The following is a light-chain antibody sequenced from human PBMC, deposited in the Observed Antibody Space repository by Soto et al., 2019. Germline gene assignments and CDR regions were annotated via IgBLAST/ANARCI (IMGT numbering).Light chain of an antibody. CDR1: SSDIGAYNY. CDR3: SSYAGGDSFGVI. J-gene: IGLJ2*01. CDR2: DVS. Sequence: QSVLTQPPSASGSPGQSVTISCTGTSSDIGAYNYVSWYQQYPGKVPKLMIYDVSKRPSGVPDRFSGSKSGNTASLTVSGLRADDAAVYHCSSYAGGDSFGVIFGGGTKVTVL. V-gene: IGLV2-8*01.